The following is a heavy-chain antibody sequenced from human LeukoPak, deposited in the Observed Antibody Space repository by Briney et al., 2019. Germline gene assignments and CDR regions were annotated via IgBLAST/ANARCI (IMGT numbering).Heavy chain of an antibody. CDR3: ARGGPQSTSPADY. CDR2: INGERSST. D-gene: IGHD2-2*01. CDR1: GFVFSSYW. J-gene: IGHJ4*02. Sequence: QPGGSLILSCAASGFVFSSYWMHWVRQAPGKGPMWVSHINGERSSTSYADSVKGRFTISRDNAKNTLYLQMNTLRADDTAVYYCARGGPQSTSPADYWGQGTLVTVSS. V-gene: IGHV3-74*01.